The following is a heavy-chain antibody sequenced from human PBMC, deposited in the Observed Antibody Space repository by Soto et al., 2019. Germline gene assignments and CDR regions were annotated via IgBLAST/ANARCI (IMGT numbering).Heavy chain of an antibody. CDR1: GGSFSGYY. CDR2: INHSGST. V-gene: IGHV4-34*01. J-gene: IGHJ4*02. Sequence: QVQLQQWGAGLLKPSETLSLTCAVYGGSFSGYYWSWIRQPPGKGLEWIGEINHSGSTNYNPSLKSRVTTSVDTAKNQFSLKLSSVTAAATAVYYCARGYGTNFDYWGQGTLVTVSS. D-gene: IGHD3-10*01. CDR3: ARGYGTNFDY.